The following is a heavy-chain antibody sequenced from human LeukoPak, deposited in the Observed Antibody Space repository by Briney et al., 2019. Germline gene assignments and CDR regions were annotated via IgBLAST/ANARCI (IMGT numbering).Heavy chain of an antibody. CDR2: IYYSGST. J-gene: IGHJ4*02. Sequence: PSETLSLTCTVSGGSISSYYWSWIRQPPGKGLEWIGYIYYSGSTNYNPPLKSRVTISVDTSKNQFSLKLSSVTAADTAVYYCARDNQVSIDYWGQGTLVTVSS. CDR1: GGSISSYY. CDR3: ARDNQVSIDY. V-gene: IGHV4-59*01.